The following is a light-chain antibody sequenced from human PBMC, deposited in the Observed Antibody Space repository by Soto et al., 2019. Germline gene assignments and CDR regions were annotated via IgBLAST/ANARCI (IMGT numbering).Light chain of an antibody. CDR1: QSIRSSY. CDR2: GAS. J-gene: IGKJ4*01. Sequence: EIVLTQSPGTLCLSPGERATLSCRASQSIRSSYLAWYQQKPGQAPRLLIYGASSRATDIPDRFSGSGSGTDFTLTISRLEPEDFAVYFCKQYGTSPPTFGGGTKVEIK. V-gene: IGKV3-20*01. CDR3: KQYGTSPPT.